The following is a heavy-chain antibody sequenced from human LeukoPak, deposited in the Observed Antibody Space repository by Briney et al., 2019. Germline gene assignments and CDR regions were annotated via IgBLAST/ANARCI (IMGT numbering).Heavy chain of an antibody. CDR3: SRDPIGDYIGAFDM. CDR1: GFTFSAYA. V-gene: IGHV3-23*01. Sequence: QAGGSLRLSCTASGFTFSAYAMMWVLQAPGKGPEWVSAIRGGGTSEFYADSVKGRFRISRDNSKDTLFLQMNSLRAEDTAVYYCSRDPIGDYIGAFDMWGPGTMVTVSS. J-gene: IGHJ3*02. CDR2: IRGGGTSE. D-gene: IGHD4-17*01.